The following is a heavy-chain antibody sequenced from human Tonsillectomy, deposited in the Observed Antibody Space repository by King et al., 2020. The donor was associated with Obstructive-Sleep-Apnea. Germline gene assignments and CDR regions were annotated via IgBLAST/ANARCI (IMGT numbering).Heavy chain of an antibody. CDR1: GGSISSSSYY. V-gene: IGHV4-39*07. D-gene: IGHD3-22*01. CDR2: IYYSGST. CDR3: ARSSDYYDSSGYSYWYFDL. J-gene: IGHJ2*01. Sequence: MQLQESGPGLVKPSETLSLTCTVSGGSISSSSYYWGWIRQPPGKGLEWIGSIYYSGSTYYNPALKSRVTISVDTSKHQFSLKLISVTAADTAVYYCARSSDYYDSSGYSYWYFDLWGRGTLVTVSS.